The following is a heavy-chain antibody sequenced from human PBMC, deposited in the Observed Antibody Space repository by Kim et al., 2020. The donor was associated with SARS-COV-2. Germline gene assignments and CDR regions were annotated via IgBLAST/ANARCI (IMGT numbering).Heavy chain of an antibody. J-gene: IGHJ6*02. Sequence: GGSLRLSCSASGFTFNTYGMHWVRQAPGKGLEWVAVIWFDGSDKYYADSVKGRFTISRDNSKDTLYLQMRSLRAEDTAVYYCARGPHYDSWSGYSDYYYGMDVRGQGATGTVSS. CDR2: IWFDGSDK. CDR1: GFTFNTYG. V-gene: IGHV3-33*01. CDR3: ARGPHYDSWSGYSDYYYGMDV. D-gene: IGHD3-3*01.